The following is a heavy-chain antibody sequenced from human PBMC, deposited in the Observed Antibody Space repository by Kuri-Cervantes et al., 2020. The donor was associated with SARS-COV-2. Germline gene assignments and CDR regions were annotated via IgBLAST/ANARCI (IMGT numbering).Heavy chain of an antibody. J-gene: IGHJ4*02. CDR2: IYYSGST. D-gene: IGHD3-10*01. CDR1: GGSISSSSYY. V-gene: IGHV4-39*07. CDR3: ARGGERGEYYFDY. Sequence: SETLSLTCTVSGGSISSSSYYWGWIRQPPGKGLEWIGYIYYSGSTNYNPSLKSRVTISVDTSKKQFSLKLSSVTAADTAVYYCARGGERGEYYFDYWGQGTLVTVSS.